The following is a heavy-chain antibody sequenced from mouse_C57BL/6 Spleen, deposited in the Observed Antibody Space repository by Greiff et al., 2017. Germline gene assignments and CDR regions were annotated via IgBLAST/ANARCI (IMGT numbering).Heavy chain of an antibody. CDR2: ISYDGSN. CDR1: GYSITSGYY. D-gene: IGHD2-4*01. CDR3: ARETDYDGAWFAY. J-gene: IGHJ3*01. V-gene: IGHV3-6*01. Sequence: EVKLMESGPGLVKPSQSLSLTCSVTGYSITSGYYWNCIRQFPGNKLEWMGYISYDGSNNYNPSLTNLISITRDTSKNQFFLKLHSVTTEDTTTYYCARETDYDGAWFAYWGQGTLVTVAA.